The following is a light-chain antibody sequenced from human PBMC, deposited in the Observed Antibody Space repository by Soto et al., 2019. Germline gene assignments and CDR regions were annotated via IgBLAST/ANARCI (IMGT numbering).Light chain of an antibody. CDR2: FAF. CDR1: QDINSR. CDR3: QQADSLPRT. J-gene: IGKJ4*01. V-gene: IGKV1-12*01. Sequence: DIQMTHSPSSVSASVGDRVTITCRASQDINSRLAWYQQKPGKAPKLLIYFAFNLESGVPSRFIGSGSGTDFTHTITSLQPEDFATYYCQQADSLPRTFGGGTKVDNK.